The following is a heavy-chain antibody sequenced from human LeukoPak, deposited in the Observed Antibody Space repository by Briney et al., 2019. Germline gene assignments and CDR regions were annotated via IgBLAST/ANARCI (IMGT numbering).Heavy chain of an antibody. J-gene: IGHJ5*02. CDR1: GGSFSGYY. CDR3: ARHNAEHGCQLLIGDWFDP. D-gene: IGHD2-2*01. V-gene: IGHV4-34*01. CDR2: INHSGST. Sequence: KTSETLSLTCAVYGGSFSGYYWSWIRQPPGKGLEWIGEINHSGSTNYNPSLKSRVTISVDTSKNQFSPKLSSVTAADTAVYYCARHNAEHGCQLLIGDWFDPWGQGTLVTVSS.